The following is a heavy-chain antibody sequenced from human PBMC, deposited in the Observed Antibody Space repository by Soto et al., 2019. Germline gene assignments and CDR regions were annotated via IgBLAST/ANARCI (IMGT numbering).Heavy chain of an antibody. CDR3: AAGGGLPRYY. CDR2: IYHSGST. D-gene: IGHD5-12*01. J-gene: IGHJ4*02. V-gene: IGHV4-30-2*01. Sequence: QLQLQESGSGLVKPSQTLSLTCAVSGGSISSGGYSWSWIRQPPGKGLEWIGYIYHSGSTYYNPSRKSRVTISVDRSKNQSSLRLSSVTAADTAVYYCAAGGGLPRYYWGQGTLVTVSS. CDR1: GGSISSGGYS.